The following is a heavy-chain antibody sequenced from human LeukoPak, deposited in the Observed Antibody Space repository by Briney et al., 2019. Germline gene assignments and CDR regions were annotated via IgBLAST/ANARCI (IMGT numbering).Heavy chain of an antibody. V-gene: IGHV3-64D*09. Sequence: GGSLRRSCSASGFTFSSYAMHWVRQAPGKGLEYVSAISSNGGSTYYADSVKGRFTIFRDNSKNTLYLQMSSLRAEDTAVYYCARDTVYCSGGSCYGAKPGDYYYGMDTCGQGDTVTVSS. CDR1: GFTFSSYA. J-gene: IGHJ6*02. CDR2: ISSNGGST. CDR3: ARDTVYCSGGSCYGAKPGDYYYGMDT. D-gene: IGHD2-15*01.